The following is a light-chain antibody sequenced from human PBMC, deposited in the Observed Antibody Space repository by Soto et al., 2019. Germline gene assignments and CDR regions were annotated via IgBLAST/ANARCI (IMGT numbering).Light chain of an antibody. CDR2: GVT. CDR3: HSYPGRNVWG. V-gene: IGLV2-8*01. CDR1: GSDIGAYNF. Sequence: QSALAQPPSASGSPGQSVTISCTGSGSDIGAYNFVSWYQQHPGKAPKLMIFGVTERPSGVPDRFSGSKSGNTASLTVSGLRADDEAIYYGHSYPGRNVWGFGEGTKGTVL. J-gene: IGLJ3*02.